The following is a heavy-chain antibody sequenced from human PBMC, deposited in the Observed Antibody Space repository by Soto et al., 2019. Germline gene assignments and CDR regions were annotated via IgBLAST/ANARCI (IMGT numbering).Heavy chain of an antibody. D-gene: IGHD2-2*01. V-gene: IGHV4-4*02. Sequence: PSETLSLTFAASGRSISSSNWWSWVPQPPRKGLEWSGEIYHSGSTNYNPSLKSRVTIPVDKSKNQFSLKLSSVTAADTAVYDCARDWGDLGYCSCTSCYADDYYYGMDVWGQGTTVTVSS. J-gene: IGHJ6*02. CDR2: IYHSGST. CDR1: GRSISSSNW. CDR3: ARDWGDLGYCSCTSCYADDYYYGMDV.